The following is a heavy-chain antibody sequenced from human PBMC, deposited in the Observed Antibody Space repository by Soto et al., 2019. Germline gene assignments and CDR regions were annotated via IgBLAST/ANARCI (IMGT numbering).Heavy chain of an antibody. D-gene: IGHD1-26*01. J-gene: IGHJ4*02. Sequence: XSVKVSCKASGYTFTCYYMHWVRQAPGQGLEWMGWINPNSGGTNYAQKFQGRVTMTRDTSISTAYMELSRLRSDDTAVYYCARAPRQLQSLGYWGQGALATVSS. CDR2: INPNSGGT. V-gene: IGHV1-2*02. CDR3: ARAPRQLQSLGY. CDR1: GYTFTCYY.